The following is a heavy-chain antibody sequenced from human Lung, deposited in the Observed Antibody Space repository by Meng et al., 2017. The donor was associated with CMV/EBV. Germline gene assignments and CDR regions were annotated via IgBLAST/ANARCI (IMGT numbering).Heavy chain of an antibody. J-gene: IGHJ6*02. CDR2: ISSSGSTI. CDR3: ARDIVSIFGVAKPYYYYYYGMDV. V-gene: IGHV3-48*03. CDR1: GFTFSSYE. Sequence: GGSLRLSCAASGFTFSSYEMNWVRQAPGKGLEWVSYISSSGSTIYYADSVKGRFTISRDNAKNSLYLQMNSLRAEDTAVYYCARDIVSIFGVAKPYYYYYYGMDVWGQGTTVTGAS. D-gene: IGHD3-3*01.